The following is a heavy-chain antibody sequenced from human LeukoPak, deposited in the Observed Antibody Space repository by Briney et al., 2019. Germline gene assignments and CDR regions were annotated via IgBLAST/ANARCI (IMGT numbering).Heavy chain of an antibody. CDR2: IYPGDSDT. Sequence: GESLKISCKGSGYSFSSYWIGWVRQMPGKVVEWMGIIYPGDSDTRYSPSFQGQVTISADKSISTAYLQWSSLKASDTAMYYCARFHRYCSGDSCYGSGWFDPWGQGTLVTVSS. J-gene: IGHJ5*02. CDR1: GYSFSSYW. CDR3: ARFHRYCSGDSCYGSGWFDP. D-gene: IGHD2-15*01. V-gene: IGHV5-51*01.